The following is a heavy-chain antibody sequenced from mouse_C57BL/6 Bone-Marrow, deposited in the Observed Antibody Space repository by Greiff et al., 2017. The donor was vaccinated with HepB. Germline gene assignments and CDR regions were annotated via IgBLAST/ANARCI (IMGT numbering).Heavy chain of an antibody. CDR1: GFSLTSYG. J-gene: IGHJ4*01. CDR3: ASRVGGAMDY. CDR2: IWGVGST. Sequence: QVQLQQSGPGLVAPSQSLSITCTVSGFSLTSYGVDWVRQSPGKGLEWLGVIWGVGSTNYNSALKSRLSISKDNSKSQVFLKMNSLQTDDTAMYYCASRVGGAMDYWGQGTSVTVSS. V-gene: IGHV2-6*01.